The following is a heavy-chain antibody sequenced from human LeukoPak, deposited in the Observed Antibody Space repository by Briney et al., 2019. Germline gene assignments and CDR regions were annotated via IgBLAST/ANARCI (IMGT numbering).Heavy chain of an antibody. J-gene: IGHJ4*02. CDR1: GGSFSGYY. V-gene: IGHV4-34*01. D-gene: IGHD5-18*01. CDR2: INHSGST. CDR3: ARGNSYGSVYFDY. Sequence: SETLSLTCAVYGGSFSGYYWSWIRQPPGKGLEWIGEINHSGSTNYNPSLKSRVTISVDTSKNQFSLKLSSVTAADTAVYYCARGNSYGSVYFDYWGQGTLSPSPQ.